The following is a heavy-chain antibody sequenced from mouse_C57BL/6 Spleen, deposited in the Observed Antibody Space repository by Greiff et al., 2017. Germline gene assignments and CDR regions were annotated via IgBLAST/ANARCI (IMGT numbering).Heavy chain of an antibody. CDR3: ARCGDGYYFDY. CDR1: GFTFTDYY. CDR2: IRNKANGYTT. V-gene: IGHV7-3*01. D-gene: IGHD2-3*01. Sequence: EVKLVESGGGLVQPGGSLSLSCAASGFTFTDYYMSWVRQPPGKALEWLGFIRNKANGYTTEYSASVKGRFTIARANSQSILYLQMNAQRAEDSATYYCARCGDGYYFDYWGQGTTLTVSS. J-gene: IGHJ2*01.